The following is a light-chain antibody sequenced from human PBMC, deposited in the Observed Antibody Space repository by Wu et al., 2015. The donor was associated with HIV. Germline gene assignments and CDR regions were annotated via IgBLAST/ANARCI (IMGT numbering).Light chain of an antibody. CDR2: GAS. CDR3: NFT. Sequence: IVMTQSPATLSVSPGERATLSCRASQSVSSNLAWYQHKPGQAPRLLIYGASTRATGIPARFGGSGSGTEFTLTISNMQSEDFVRLNFNFTF. V-gene: IGKV3-15*01. CDR1: QSVSSN. J-gene: IGKJ1*01.